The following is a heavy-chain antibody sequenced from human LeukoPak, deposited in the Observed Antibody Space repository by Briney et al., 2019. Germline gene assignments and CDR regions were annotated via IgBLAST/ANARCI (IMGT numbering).Heavy chain of an antibody. CDR1: GGTFSSYA. J-gene: IGHJ5*02. V-gene: IGHV1-69*05. CDR2: IIPIFGTA. Sequence: SVKVSCKASGGTFSSYAISWVRQAPGQGLEWMGGIIPIFGTANYAQKFQGRVTITTDESTSTAYMELSSLRSEDTAVYYGARQHYYGSGSYENSFDPWGQGTLVTVSS. CDR3: ARQHYYGSGSYENSFDP. D-gene: IGHD3-10*01.